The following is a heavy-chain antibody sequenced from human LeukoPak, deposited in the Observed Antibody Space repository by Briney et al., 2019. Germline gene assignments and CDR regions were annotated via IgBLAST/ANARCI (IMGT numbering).Heavy chain of an antibody. CDR1: GYTFTSYG. CDR3: ARVHSPRFVVVPAANRRDAFDI. Sequence: ASVKVSCKASGYTFTSYGISWVRQAPGQGLEWMGWISAYNGNTNYAQKLQGRDTMTTDTSTSTAYMELRSLRSDDTAVYYCARVHSPRFVVVPAANRRDAFDIWGQGTMVTVSS. V-gene: IGHV1-18*01. J-gene: IGHJ3*02. CDR2: ISAYNGNT. D-gene: IGHD2-2*01.